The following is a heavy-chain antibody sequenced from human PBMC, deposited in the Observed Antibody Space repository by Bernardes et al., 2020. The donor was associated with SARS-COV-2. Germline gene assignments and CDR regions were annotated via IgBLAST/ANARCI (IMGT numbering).Heavy chain of an antibody. CDR1: GFTFSGSA. Sequence: GGSLRLSCAASGFTFSGSAMHWVRQASGKGLEWVGRIRSKANSYATAYAASVKGRFTISRDDSKNTAYLQMNSLKTEDAAVYYCGRVSGCSGGNCVNSWGQGTLVTVSA. J-gene: IGHJ4*02. V-gene: IGHV3-73*01. CDR2: IRSKANSYAT. CDR3: GRVSGCSGGNCVNS. D-gene: IGHD2-15*01.